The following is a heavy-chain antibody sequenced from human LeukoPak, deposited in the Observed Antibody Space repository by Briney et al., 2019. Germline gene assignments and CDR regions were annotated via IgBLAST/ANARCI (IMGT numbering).Heavy chain of an antibody. J-gene: IGHJ4*02. CDR2: ITTSSSCM. Sequence: GGSLRLSCVASGFTFSDYNMNWVRQAPGKGLEWVSSITTSSSCMYYADSVKGRFTISRDNAKNSLYLHMNSLRAEDTAVYYCARHGSGWYMNDYWGQGTLVTVSS. CDR3: ARHGSGWYMNDY. D-gene: IGHD6-19*01. V-gene: IGHV3-21*01. CDR1: GFTFSDYN.